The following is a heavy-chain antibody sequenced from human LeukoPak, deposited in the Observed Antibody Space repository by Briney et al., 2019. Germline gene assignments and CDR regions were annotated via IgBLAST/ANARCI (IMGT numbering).Heavy chain of an antibody. D-gene: IGHD3-16*01. V-gene: IGHV1-8*01. Sequence: ASVKVSCKASGYTFTNYDINWVRQATGQGLEWMGYMNPNSGSTGYAQKFQGRVTMTRNTSISTAYMELSSLRSEDTAVYYCARVPRELGGYWGQGTLVTVSS. CDR1: GYTFTNYD. J-gene: IGHJ4*02. CDR3: ARVPRELGGY. CDR2: MNPNSGST.